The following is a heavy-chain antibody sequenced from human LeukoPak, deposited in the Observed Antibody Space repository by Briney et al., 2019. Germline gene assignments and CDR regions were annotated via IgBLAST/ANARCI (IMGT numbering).Heavy chain of an antibody. CDR2: ISAYNGNT. Sequence: ASVQVSCKASGYTFTSYGISWVRQAPGRGLEWMGWISAYNGNTNYEQKLQGRVTMTTDTSTCTAYMELRSLRSDDTAVYYGARVGGYSSSSTTWRDYYYMDVWGKGTMVTVSS. J-gene: IGHJ6*03. CDR1: GYTFTSYG. V-gene: IGHV1-18*01. D-gene: IGHD6-6*01. CDR3: ARVGGYSSSSTTWRDYYYMDV.